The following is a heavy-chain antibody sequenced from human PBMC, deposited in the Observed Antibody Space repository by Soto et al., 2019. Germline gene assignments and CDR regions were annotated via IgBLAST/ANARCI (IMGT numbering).Heavy chain of an antibody. Sequence: SETLSLTCTVSGGSFGSSAYYWGWIRRAPGKGLEWIGSINSSGSTFSNPSLKSRVTLSVDTSKNQFSLKLTSVTAADTALYYCSRRAPEGFDPWGQGTLVTVSS. J-gene: IGHJ5*02. CDR2: INSSGST. V-gene: IGHV4-39*01. CDR3: SRRAPEGFDP. CDR1: GGSFGSSAYY.